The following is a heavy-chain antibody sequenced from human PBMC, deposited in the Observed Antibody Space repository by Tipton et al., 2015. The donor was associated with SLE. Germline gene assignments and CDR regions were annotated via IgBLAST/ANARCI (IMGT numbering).Heavy chain of an antibody. J-gene: IGHJ5*02. CDR1: GGSINTTDYY. V-gene: IGHV4-39*07. CDR2: IFYDGGT. Sequence: TLSLTCTVSGGSINTTDYYWGWLRQPPGERLERIGTIFYDGGTYYNPSLKSRVTISVDTSKNQFSLRLNSVTAADTSVYFCASWGYCRGGNCYTGWIDPWGQGILVVVSS. CDR3: ASWGYCRGGNCYTGWIDP. D-gene: IGHD2-15*01.